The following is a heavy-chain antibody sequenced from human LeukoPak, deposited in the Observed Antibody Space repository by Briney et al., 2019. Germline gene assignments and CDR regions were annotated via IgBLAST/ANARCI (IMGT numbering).Heavy chain of an antibody. Sequence: GGSLRLSCAASGFTFSSYEMNWVRQAPGKGLEWVSYISASGSTIYYAESVKGRFTISRDNANTSLYLQMNSLRAEDNAIYYCAREGTGSDDSFNIWGQGTMVTVSS. D-gene: IGHD7-27*01. V-gene: IGHV3-48*03. CDR3: AREGTGSDDSFNI. CDR2: ISASGSTI. CDR1: GFTFSSYE. J-gene: IGHJ3*02.